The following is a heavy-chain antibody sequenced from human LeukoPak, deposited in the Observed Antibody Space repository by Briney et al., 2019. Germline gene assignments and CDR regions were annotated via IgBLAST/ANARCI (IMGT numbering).Heavy chain of an antibody. CDR1: GFTFSSQA. Sequence: GGSLILSCAASGFTFSSQAMHWVRQAPGKGLEWVAVTSGDERSKYYTDSVKGRFTISRDNSKNTLYLQMNSLRVEDTAMYYCAREIRRPYFHFWGQGTLVTVSS. CDR3: AREIRRPYFHF. CDR2: TSGDERSK. V-gene: IGHV3-30*04. J-gene: IGHJ4*02.